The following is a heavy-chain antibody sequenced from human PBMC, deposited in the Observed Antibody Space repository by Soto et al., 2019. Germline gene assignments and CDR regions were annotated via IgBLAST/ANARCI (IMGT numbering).Heavy chain of an antibody. J-gene: IGHJ3*02. CDR3: ARDQATMVRGVTDAFDI. D-gene: IGHD3-10*01. CDR1: GYTFTSYG. CDR2: ISAYNGNT. V-gene: IGHV1-18*01. Sequence: ASVKVSCKASGYTFTSYGISWVRQAPGQGLEWMGWISAYNGNTNYAQKLQGRVTMTTDTSTSTAYMELRSLRSGDTAAYYCARDQATMVRGVTDAFDIWGQGTMVTVSS.